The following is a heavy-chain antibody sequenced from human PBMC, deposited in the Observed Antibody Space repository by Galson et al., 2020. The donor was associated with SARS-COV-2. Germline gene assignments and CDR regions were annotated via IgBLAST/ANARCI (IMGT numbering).Heavy chain of an antibody. CDR3: VNGDTGMPGAENWRQGALVTVASASPTSPKVFPPSLCRTQPDGNVVIACLVKDY. Sequence: YACWTRPHPRRGREGFSDLSYCRCTHYNPYLKSRVTISVDTSKNLFSLKLTSVTAADTAVYYCVNGDTGMPGAENWRQGALVTVASASPTSPKVFPPSLCRTQPDGNVVIACLVKDYW. CDR2: LSYCRCT. J-gene: IGHJ4*01. CDR1: Y. D-gene: IGHD5-18*01. V-gene: IGHV4-39*01.